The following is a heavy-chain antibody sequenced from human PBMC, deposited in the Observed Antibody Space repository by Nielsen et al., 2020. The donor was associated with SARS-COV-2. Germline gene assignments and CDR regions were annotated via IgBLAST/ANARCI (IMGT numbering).Heavy chain of an antibody. Sequence: ASVKVSCKASGYTFTGYYMHWVRQAPGQGLEWMGIINPSGGSTSYAQKFQGRVTMTRDTSTSTVYMELSSLRSEDTAVYYCARAGRIVVVPAAATDYWGQGTLVTVSS. J-gene: IGHJ4*02. V-gene: IGHV1-46*01. CDR1: GYTFTGYY. D-gene: IGHD2-2*01. CDR2: INPSGGST. CDR3: ARAGRIVVVPAAATDY.